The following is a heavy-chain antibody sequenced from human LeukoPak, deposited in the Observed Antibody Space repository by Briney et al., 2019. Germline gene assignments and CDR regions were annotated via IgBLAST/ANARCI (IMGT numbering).Heavy chain of an antibody. CDR1: GGTFSSYA. J-gene: IGHJ5*02. CDR2: IIPIFGTA. Sequence: GASVKVSCKASGGTFSSYAISWVRQAPGQGLEWMGRIIPIFGTANYAQKFQGRVTITTDESTSTAYMELSSLRSEDTAVYYCARGLYAAAVPNWFDPWGQGTLVTVSS. CDR3: ARGLYAAAVPNWFDP. V-gene: IGHV1-69*05. D-gene: IGHD6-13*01.